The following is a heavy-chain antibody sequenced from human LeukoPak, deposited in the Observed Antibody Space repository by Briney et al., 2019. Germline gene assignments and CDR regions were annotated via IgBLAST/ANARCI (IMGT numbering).Heavy chain of an antibody. CDR2: INPNSGGT. J-gene: IGHJ6*02. CDR1: GYTFTGYY. D-gene: IGHD2-21*02. CDR3: ARRSAINLYYYGMDV. Sequence: ASVKVSCMASGYTFTGYYMHWVRQAPGQGLEWMGWINPNSGGTNYAQKFQGRVTMTRDTSISTAYMELRRLRSDDTAVYYCARRSAINLYYYGMDVWGQGTTVTVSS. V-gene: IGHV1-2*02.